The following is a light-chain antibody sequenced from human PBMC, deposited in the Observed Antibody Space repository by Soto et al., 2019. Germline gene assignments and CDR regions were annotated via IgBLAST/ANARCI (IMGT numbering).Light chain of an antibody. CDR1: HSVDSD. CDR3: QQRNNLGT. V-gene: IGKV3-11*01. Sequence: EVVLTQSPATLSLSPGERATLSCRATHSVDSDLAWYQHKPGQAPRLLINDASNRATGIPARFSGREYGTDFTLTISSLEPGDFAVYYCQQRNNLGTFGQGTRLE. J-gene: IGKJ5*01. CDR2: DAS.